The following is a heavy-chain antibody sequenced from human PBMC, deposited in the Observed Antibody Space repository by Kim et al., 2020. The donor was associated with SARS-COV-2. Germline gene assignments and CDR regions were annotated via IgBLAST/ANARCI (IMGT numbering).Heavy chain of an antibody. CDR3: ARDSGRDRNYYDSSGYYYDYYYGMDV. CDR1: GFTVSSNY. D-gene: IGHD3-22*01. V-gene: IGHV3-53*04. J-gene: IGHJ6*02. Sequence: GGSLRLSCAASGFTVSSNYMSWVRQAPGNGLECVSVLYSGGSTYYADSVKGRFTISRHNSKNTLYLQMNSLRAEDTAVYYCARDSGRDRNYYDSSGYYYDYYYGMDVWGQGTTVTVSS. CDR2: LYSGGST.